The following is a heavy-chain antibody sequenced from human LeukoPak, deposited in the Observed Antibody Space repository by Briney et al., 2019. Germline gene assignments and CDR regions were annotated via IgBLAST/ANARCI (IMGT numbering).Heavy chain of an antibody. CDR3: AKESHREAAAGNFDY. D-gene: IGHD6-13*01. V-gene: IGHV3-53*01. CDR1: GFTVSSNY. CDR2: IYSGSNT. J-gene: IGHJ4*02. Sequence: TGGSLRLSCAASGFTVSSNYMTWVRQAPGKGLEWVSIIYSGSNTYYIDSVKGRFTISRDNSKNTLYLQMNSLRAEDTAVYYCAKESHREAAAGNFDYWGQGTLVTVSS.